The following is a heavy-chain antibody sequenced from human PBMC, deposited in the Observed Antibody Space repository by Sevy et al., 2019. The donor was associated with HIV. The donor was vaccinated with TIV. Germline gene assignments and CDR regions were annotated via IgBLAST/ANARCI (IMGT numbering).Heavy chain of an antibody. CDR1: GASISSHY. CDR3: ARYSGSYGGLFYY. V-gene: IGHV4-59*11. Sequence: SETLSLTCTVSGASISSHYWSWIRQPPGKGLEWIGYMYYSGSTHHNPSLKGRVTISRDTSKNQLSLKLRSVTAADTAVYFCARYSGSYGGLFYYWGQGTLVTVSS. CDR2: MYYSGST. J-gene: IGHJ4*02. D-gene: IGHD1-26*01.